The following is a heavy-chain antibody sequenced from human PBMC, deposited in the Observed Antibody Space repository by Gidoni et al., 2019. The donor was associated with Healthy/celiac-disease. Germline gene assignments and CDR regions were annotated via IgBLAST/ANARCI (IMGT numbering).Heavy chain of an antibody. D-gene: IGHD3-22*01. CDR3: ARGLYYYDSSGPEDYGMDV. V-gene: IGHV4-4*02. J-gene: IGHJ6*02. Sequence: QVQLQESGPGLVKPSGTLSLTCAVSGGSIRSSNWWSWVRQPPGKGLEWIGEIYQSGSPNYKPSRKRRVTISVDKSKNQFSLKLSSVTAADTAVYYCARGLYYYDSSGPEDYGMDVWGQGTTVTVSS. CDR1: GGSIRSSNW. CDR2: IYQSGSP.